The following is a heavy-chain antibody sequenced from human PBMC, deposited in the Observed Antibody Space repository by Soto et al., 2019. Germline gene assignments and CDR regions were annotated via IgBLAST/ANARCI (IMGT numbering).Heavy chain of an antibody. D-gene: IGHD1-1*01. Sequence: SETLSLTCSVSGGSLSDAGPYWSWIRQSPGKGLEWMAYISDTGNTFSDPSLRSRLTVSIDASKNQFSLKLASVTAADTAVYYCASGGSMGYYYGMDVWGQGNTVTV. V-gene: IGHV4-30-4*01. CDR1: GGSLSDAGPY. J-gene: IGHJ6*02. CDR2: ISDTGNT. CDR3: ASGGSMGYYYGMDV.